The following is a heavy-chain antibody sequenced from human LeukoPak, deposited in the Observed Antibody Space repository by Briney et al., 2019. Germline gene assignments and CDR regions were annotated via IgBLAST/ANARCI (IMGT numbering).Heavy chain of an antibody. CDR2: IIPIFGTA. CDR3: ARTYYYDSSGYLTFDY. Sequence: GASVKVSCKASGGTFSSYAISWVRQAPGQGLEWMGGIIPIFGTANYAQKFQGRVMITADESTSTAYMELSSLRSEDTAVYYCARTYYYDSSGYLTFDYWGQGTLVTVSS. J-gene: IGHJ4*02. CDR1: GGTFSSYA. D-gene: IGHD3-22*01. V-gene: IGHV1-69*13.